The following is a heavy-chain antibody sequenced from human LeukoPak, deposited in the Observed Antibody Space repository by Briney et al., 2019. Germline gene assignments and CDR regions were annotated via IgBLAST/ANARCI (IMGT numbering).Heavy chain of an antibody. CDR2: ISAYNGNT. V-gene: IGHV1-18*01. CDR3: ARDREYYYDSRLDY. Sequence: ASVKVSCKASGYTFTSYGISWVRQAPGQGLEWMGWISAYNGNTNYAQKLQGRVTMTTDTSTSTAYMELRSLRSDDTAVYYSARDREYYYDSRLDYWGQGTLVTVSS. J-gene: IGHJ4*02. CDR1: GYTFTSYG. D-gene: IGHD3-22*01.